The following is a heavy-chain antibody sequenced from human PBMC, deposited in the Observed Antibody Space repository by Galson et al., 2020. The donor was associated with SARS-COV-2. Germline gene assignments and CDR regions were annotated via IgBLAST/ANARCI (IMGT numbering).Heavy chain of an antibody. Sequence: GGSLRLSCAASGFSFTSHSMKWVRQAPGKGLEWVASISSSTNYIYYADSVRGRFTVSRDNAMNSLSLQMNSLRAEDTAVYYCAREKAPGTFPYFDYWGRGTLVTVSS. CDR3: AREKAPGTFPYFDY. D-gene: IGHD6-13*01. CDR1: GFSFTSHS. V-gene: IGHV3-21*06. J-gene: IGHJ4*02. CDR2: ISSSTNYI.